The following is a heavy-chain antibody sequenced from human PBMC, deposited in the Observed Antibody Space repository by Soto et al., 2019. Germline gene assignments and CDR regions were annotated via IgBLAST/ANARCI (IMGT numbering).Heavy chain of an antibody. Sequence: ASETLSLTCTVSGDSSSSDYWSWIRQPPGKGLEWIGYIYYSGGTNYNPSLKSRVTMSVDTSKNHFSLKLISVTTADTAVYFCAREGNLGRWIQPLDSWGQGTPVTVSS. D-gene: IGHD2-2*03. CDR1: GDSSSSDY. V-gene: IGHV4-59*01. CDR2: IYYSGGT. CDR3: AREGNLGRWIQPLDS. J-gene: IGHJ4*02.